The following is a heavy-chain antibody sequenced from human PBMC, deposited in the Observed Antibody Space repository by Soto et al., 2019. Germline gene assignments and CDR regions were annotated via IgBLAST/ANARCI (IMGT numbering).Heavy chain of an antibody. CDR3: ASSHAGAHITAAVH. V-gene: IGHV4-30-2*01. Sequence: QLQLQESGSGLVKPSQTLSLTCAVSGGSISSDGYSWSWIRQPPGKGLEWIGYIYNSGSTYYNPSLKSRVTISVDRSKNQFSLKLSSVTAADTAVYYCASSHAGAHITAAVHWGQGTMVTVSS. D-gene: IGHD6-13*01. CDR1: GGSISSDGYS. J-gene: IGHJ4*02. CDR2: IYNSGST.